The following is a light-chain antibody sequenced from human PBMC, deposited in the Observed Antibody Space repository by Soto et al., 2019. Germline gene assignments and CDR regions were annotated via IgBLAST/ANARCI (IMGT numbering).Light chain of an antibody. CDR3: QHYNSYSEA. CDR1: QTISSW. Sequence: IQVSLSPATLSASVGDRVTITCRASQTISSWLAWYQQKPGKAPKLLIYKASTLKSGVPSRFSGSGSGTEFTLTISSLQPDDFATYYCQHYNSYSEAFGQGTKVDIK. CDR2: KAS. V-gene: IGKV1-5*03. J-gene: IGKJ1*01.